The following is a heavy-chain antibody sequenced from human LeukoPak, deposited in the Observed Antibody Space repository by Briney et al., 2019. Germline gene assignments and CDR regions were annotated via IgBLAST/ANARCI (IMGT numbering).Heavy chain of an antibody. D-gene: IGHD2-2*01. CDR3: AXEYXPNWFDA. Sequence: GGSLRLSCAASGFTFSNYGMHWVRQAPGKGLEWVVFIPYDGSNKYYRESVKGRFTISRDNSKNTLYLQMNSLRAEDTAVYYCAXEYXPNWFDAWGQGTLVTVSS. CDR1: GFTFSNYG. CDR2: IPYDGSNK. V-gene: IGHV3-30*02. J-gene: IGHJ5*02.